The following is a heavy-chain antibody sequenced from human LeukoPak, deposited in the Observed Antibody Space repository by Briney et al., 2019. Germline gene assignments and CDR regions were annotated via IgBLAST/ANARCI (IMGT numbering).Heavy chain of an antibody. V-gene: IGHV4-59*12. Sequence: SETLSLTCTVSGGSISSYYWSWIRQPPGKGLEWIGYIYYSGSTYYNPSLKSRVTISVDTSKNQFSLKLSSVTAADTAVYYCARGGGYYYDSSGYYYFDYWGQGTLVTVSS. CDR1: GGSISSYY. CDR3: ARGGGYYYDSSGYYYFDY. J-gene: IGHJ4*02. CDR2: IYYSGST. D-gene: IGHD3-22*01.